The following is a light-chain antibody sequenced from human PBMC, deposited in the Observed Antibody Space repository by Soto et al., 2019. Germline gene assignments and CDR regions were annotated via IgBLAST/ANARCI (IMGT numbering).Light chain of an antibody. Sequence: QSVLTQPASVSGSPGQSITISCTGTSSDVGGYNYVSWYQQHPGKAPKLMIYDVTNRPSGVSDRFSGSKSGNTASLSISGLQAEDEADYYCSSYTRSSINWLFDGGTKLTVL. CDR2: DVT. CDR3: SSYTRSSINWL. J-gene: IGLJ3*02. V-gene: IGLV2-14*03. CDR1: SSDVGGYNY.